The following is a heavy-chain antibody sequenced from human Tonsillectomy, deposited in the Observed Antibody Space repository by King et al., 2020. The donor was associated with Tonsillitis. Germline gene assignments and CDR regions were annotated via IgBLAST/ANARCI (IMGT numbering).Heavy chain of an antibody. J-gene: IGHJ4*02. V-gene: IGHV3-23*03. CDR3: AKSSYGYSLAY. CDR2: IYSGGSTT. D-gene: IGHD3-16*01. CDR1: GFTFGTYA. Sequence: VQLVESGGGLVQPGGSLRLSCAASGFTFGTYAMSWLRQAPGKGLEWVSVIYSGGSTTYYADSVKGRFTISRDNSRNTLYLQVNSLRAEDTAVYYCAKSSYGYSLAYWGQGTLVTVSS.